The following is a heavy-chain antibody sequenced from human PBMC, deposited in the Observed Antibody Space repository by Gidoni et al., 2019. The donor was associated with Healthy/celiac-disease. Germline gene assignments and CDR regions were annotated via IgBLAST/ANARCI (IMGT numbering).Heavy chain of an antibody. CDR3: AKDGGGSYFDY. D-gene: IGHD1-26*01. J-gene: IGHJ4*02. CDR1: GFTFDDYT. Sequence: EVQLVESGGVVVQPGGSLRLSCEPSGFTFDDYTIHWVRQAPGKGLEWVSLISWDGGSTYYADSVKGRFTISRDNSKNSLYLQMNSLRTEDTALYYCAKDGGGSYFDYWGQGTLVTVSS. V-gene: IGHV3-43*01. CDR2: ISWDGGST.